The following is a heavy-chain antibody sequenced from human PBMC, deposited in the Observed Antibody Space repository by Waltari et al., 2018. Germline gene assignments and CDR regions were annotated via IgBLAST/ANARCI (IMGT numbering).Heavy chain of an antibody. J-gene: IGHJ4*02. Sequence: QVQLRESGPGLVNPSGTLSLTCFVSGDSLTNNFWWCFVRQRPGKSLEWLGQIYRSGKTNYNPSRESRIIVSSDTSNNQLSLELTSVTAADTAIYYCARDRGKGLYLDSWGQGILVTVSP. CDR1: GDSLTNNFW. CDR2: IYRSGKT. D-gene: IGHD2-15*01. V-gene: IGHV4-4*02. CDR3: ARDRGKGLYLDS.